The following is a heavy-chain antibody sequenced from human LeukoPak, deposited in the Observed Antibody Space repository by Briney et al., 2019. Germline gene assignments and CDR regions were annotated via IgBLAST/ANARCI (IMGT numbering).Heavy chain of an antibody. CDR3: ARERFDSKGYYLDAFDL. J-gene: IGHJ3*01. CDR1: GFNFSIYG. CDR2: TWFDGSNE. V-gene: IGHV3-33*01. Sequence: GGSLRLPCSASGFNFSIYGMHWVRQGPSKGLEWVSLTWFDGSNENYAASVDGRFTISRDNSKNTVFLQMSSLRAEDTAVYFCARERFDSKGYYLDAFDLWGQGTTVTVSS. D-gene: IGHD3-22*01.